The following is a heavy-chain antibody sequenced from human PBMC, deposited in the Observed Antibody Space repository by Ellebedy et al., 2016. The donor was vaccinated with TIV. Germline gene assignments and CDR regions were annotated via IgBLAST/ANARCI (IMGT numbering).Heavy chain of an antibody. V-gene: IGHV1-2*02. CDR3: TRLVGATARRFDC. D-gene: IGHD1-26*01. CDR1: GYTFTDYY. CDR2: MNPNSGGT. J-gene: IGHJ4*02. Sequence: AASVKVSCKTSGYTFTDYYMHWVRQAPGQGPEWMGWMNPNSGGTNYAQKFQGRLTMTRDTSIRTAYMELTRLRSDDTAVYYCTRLVGATARRFDCWGQGTLVTVSS.